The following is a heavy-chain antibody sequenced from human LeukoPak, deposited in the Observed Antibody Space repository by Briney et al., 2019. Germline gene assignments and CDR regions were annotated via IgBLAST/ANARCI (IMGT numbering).Heavy chain of an antibody. Sequence: SQTLSPTCAISGGSVSSNDAAWNWIRQSPSRGLEWLGRTFYRSKWYYDSAVSVKSRITINPDTSKNQFSLQLNSVTPEDTAVYYCARENTLVRGTRNPFDYWGRGTLVTVSS. CDR1: GGSVSSNDAA. J-gene: IGHJ4*02. D-gene: IGHD3-10*01. V-gene: IGHV6-1*01. CDR3: ARENTLVRGTRNPFDY. CDR2: TFYRSKWYY.